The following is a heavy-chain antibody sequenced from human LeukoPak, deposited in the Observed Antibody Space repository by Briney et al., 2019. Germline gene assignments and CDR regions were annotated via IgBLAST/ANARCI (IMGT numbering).Heavy chain of an antibody. CDR2: ISSSGSTI. Sequence: GGSLRLSCAASGFTFSSYEMNWVRQAPGKGLEWVSYISSSGSTIYYADSVKGRFTISRDNAKNSLYLQMNSLRAEDTAVYYCARVIDCSGGSCYSAGWFDPWGQGTLVTVSS. D-gene: IGHD2-15*01. CDR1: GFTFSSYE. J-gene: IGHJ5*02. CDR3: ARVIDCSGGSCYSAGWFDP. V-gene: IGHV3-48*03.